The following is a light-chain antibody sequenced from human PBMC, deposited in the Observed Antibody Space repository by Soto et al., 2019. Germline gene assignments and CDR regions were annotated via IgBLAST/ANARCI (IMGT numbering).Light chain of an antibody. CDR1: QGISNY. CDR2: TSS. V-gene: IGKV1-27*01. Sequence: DIQMTQSPSSLSASVGDRVTITCRASQGISNYLAWYQQKPGKVPKLLIYTSSTLQSGVPSRFSGSGSGTDFTLTTSSLQPEDVATYYCQKHDNAPLTFGGGTKVDIK. CDR3: QKHDNAPLT. J-gene: IGKJ4*01.